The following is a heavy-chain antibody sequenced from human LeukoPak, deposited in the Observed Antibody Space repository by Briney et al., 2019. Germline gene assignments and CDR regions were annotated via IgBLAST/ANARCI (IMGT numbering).Heavy chain of an antibody. J-gene: IGHJ5*02. CDR1: GFTFSSYW. CDR3: ARGGYYYDSSGYYAPDGA. Sequence: GGSLRLSCAASGFTFSSYWMHWVRQAPGKGLVWVSRINSDESSTSYADSVKGRFTISRDNAKNTLYLQMNSLRAEDTAVYYCARGGYYYDSSGYYAPDGAWGQGTLVTVSS. CDR2: INSDESST. D-gene: IGHD3-22*01. V-gene: IGHV3-74*01.